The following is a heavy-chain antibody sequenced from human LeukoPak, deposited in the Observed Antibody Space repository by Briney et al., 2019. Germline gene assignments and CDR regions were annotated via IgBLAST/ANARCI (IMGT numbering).Heavy chain of an antibody. CDR2: IYSDGSST. V-gene: IGHV3-74*01. J-gene: IGHJ4*02. Sequence: PGGSLRLSCAASGFTFSSYWMHWVRQAPGKGLVWVSRIYSDGSSTNYADSVKGRFTISRDNSKNTLYLQMNSLRAEDMAVYYCARALDGSGSRSFDYWGQGTLVTVSS. CDR3: ARALDGSGSRSFDY. D-gene: IGHD3-10*01. CDR1: GFTFSSYW.